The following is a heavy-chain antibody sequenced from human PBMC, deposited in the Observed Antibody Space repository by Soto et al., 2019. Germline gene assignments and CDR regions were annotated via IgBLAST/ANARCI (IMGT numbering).Heavy chain of an antibody. CDR3: ERDCAGPNCHAAATNYDY. V-gene: IGHV1-3*01. D-gene: IGHD2-2*01. CDR1: GYTFTNYA. Sequence: QVHLVQSGAEVKKPGASVRVSCETSGYTFTNYAIHWVRQAPGQRLEWMGWVNGGSGAIQYSEKFQGRVIITRDTSATTAYLDLSSIRSEDTAVYYCERDCAGPNCHAAATNYDYWGKGTLVTVSS. CDR2: VNGGSGAI. J-gene: IGHJ4*02.